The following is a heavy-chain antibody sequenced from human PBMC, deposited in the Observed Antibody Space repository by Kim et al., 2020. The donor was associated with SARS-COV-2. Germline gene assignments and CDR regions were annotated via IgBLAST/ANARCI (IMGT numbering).Heavy chain of an antibody. V-gene: IGHV3-15*01. CDR2: IKSKTDGGPT. Sequence: GGSLRLSCAASGFTFSNAWMSWVRQAPGKGLEWVARIKSKTDGGPTHYAVNVQCSFTISRADSKLKLQLQMISPKTEDTDVYYYHTGVWLGDSSWGQGTL. J-gene: IGHJ5*02. CDR3: HTGVWLGDSS. D-gene: IGHD3-10*01. CDR1: GFTFSNAW.